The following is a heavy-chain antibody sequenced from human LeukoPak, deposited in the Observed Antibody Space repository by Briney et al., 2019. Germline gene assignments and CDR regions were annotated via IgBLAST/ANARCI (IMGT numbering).Heavy chain of an antibody. J-gene: IGHJ3*01. V-gene: IGHV4-4*09. CDR2: IYTTGRP. CDR3: VRNYYGSESRDAFDV. Sequence: SETLSLTCTVSGGSISSYSWSWXXXXXXXXXXXXXWIYTTGRPNYNPSLKSRATISIDTSKNQFSLKLSSVTAADTAVYFCVRNYYGSESRDAFDVWGQGTMVTVSS. CDR1: GGSISSYS. D-gene: IGHD3-10*01.